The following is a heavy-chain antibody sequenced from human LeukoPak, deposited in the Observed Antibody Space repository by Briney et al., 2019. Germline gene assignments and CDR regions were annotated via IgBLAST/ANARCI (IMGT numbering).Heavy chain of an antibody. CDR3: ARILASGGTIDY. V-gene: IGHV2-70*11. Sequence: SGPTLVNPTQTLTLTCTFSGFSLSTSGMCVSWIRQPPGKALEWLARIDWDDDKYYSTPLKTRLSISKDTSKNQVVLTMTNMDPVDTATYYCARILASGGTIDYWGQGTLVTVSS. CDR2: IDWDDDK. J-gene: IGHJ4*02. D-gene: IGHD3-10*01. CDR1: GFSLSTSGMC.